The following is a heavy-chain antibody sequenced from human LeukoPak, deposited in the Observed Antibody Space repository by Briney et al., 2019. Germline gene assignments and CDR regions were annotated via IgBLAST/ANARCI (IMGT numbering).Heavy chain of an antibody. Sequence: ASVKVSCKPSGYTFTCFGIRWVRPAPGQGLAWMGWIGAYNGDTNYAQKFQGRVTMTTETSTSTAYMDLRSLRSDDTAVYYCTRDHCRGDNCPSFDYWGQGTLVTVSS. J-gene: IGHJ4*02. V-gene: IGHV1-18*04. D-gene: IGHD2-15*01. CDR3: TRDHCRGDNCPSFDY. CDR2: IGAYNGDT. CDR1: GYTFTCFG.